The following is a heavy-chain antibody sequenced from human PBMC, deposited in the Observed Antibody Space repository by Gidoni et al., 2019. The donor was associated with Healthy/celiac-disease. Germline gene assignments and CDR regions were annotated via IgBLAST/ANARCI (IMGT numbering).Heavy chain of an antibody. CDR2: INHSGST. V-gene: IGHV4-34*01. Sequence: QVQLQQWGAGLLKPSETLSLTCAVYGGSFSGYYWSWIRLPPGKGLEWIGEINHSGSTNYNPSLKSRVTISVDTSKNQFSLKLSSVTAADTAVYYCARGESGYDPGNFDYWGQGTLVTVSS. D-gene: IGHD5-12*01. CDR1: GGSFSGYY. J-gene: IGHJ4*02. CDR3: ARGESGYDPGNFDY.